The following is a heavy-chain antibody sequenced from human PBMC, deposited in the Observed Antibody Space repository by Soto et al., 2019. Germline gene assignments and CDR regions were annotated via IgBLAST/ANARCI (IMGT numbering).Heavy chain of an antibody. CDR3: ARDRVRRDNKPYGMDV. CDR2: IFYTGST. V-gene: IGHV4-31*03. CDR1: GDSISSGGYY. D-gene: IGHD2-21*01. Sequence: QVQLQESGPGLVKPSQTLSLTCTVSGDSISSGGYYWSWIRQHPGKGLEGIGYIFYTGSTHYNPSLTSRLSISVDTSKNQFSLKLTAVTAADTAIYYCARDRVRRDNKPYGMDVWRQGTTVTVSS. J-gene: IGHJ6*02.